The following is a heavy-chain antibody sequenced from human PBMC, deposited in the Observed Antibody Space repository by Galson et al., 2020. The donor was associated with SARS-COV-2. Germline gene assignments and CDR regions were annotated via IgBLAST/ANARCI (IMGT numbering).Heavy chain of an antibody. Sequence: SETLSLTCTVSSDSISSFYWSWIRRPPGKGLEWIGYVYDSGSTNYNPSLKSRLTMSLDTSNNQLSLELRSVTAADTAVYYCVRSLLVWFGESLSVDGVGVWGRGTSVTVSS. CDR3: VRSLLVWFGESLSVDGVGV. V-gene: IGHV4-59*01. CDR1: SDSISSFY. D-gene: IGHD3-10*01. J-gene: IGHJ6*02. CDR2: VYDSGST.